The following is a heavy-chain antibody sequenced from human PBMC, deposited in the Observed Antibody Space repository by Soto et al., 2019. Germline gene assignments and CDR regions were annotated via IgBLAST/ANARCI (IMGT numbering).Heavy chain of an antibody. D-gene: IGHD3-10*01. Sequence: QAQLVQSGAEMKKPGSSVKVSCKASGYTFTSYGLSWVRQAPGQGLEWMGWIGTYNGDTKYAQNLQGRVTMTTDTSTSTAYMELRSRRSDDTAMYCCTSGRSGDYWGQGTLITVSS. CDR1: GYTFTSYG. J-gene: IGHJ4*02. V-gene: IGHV1-18*01. CDR2: IGTYNGDT. CDR3: TSGRSGDY.